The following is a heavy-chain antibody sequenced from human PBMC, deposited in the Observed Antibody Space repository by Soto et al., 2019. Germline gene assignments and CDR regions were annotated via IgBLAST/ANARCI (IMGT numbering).Heavy chain of an antibody. Sequence: LGGSLRLSCAASGFTFSSYGMHWVRQAPGKGLEWVAVISYDGSNKYYADSVKGRFTISRDNSKNTLYLQMNSLRGEDTAVYYCAKDVRYFDWTLTPGGMDVWGQGTTVTVAS. CDR2: ISYDGSNK. V-gene: IGHV3-30*18. CDR3: AKDVRYFDWTLTPGGMDV. J-gene: IGHJ6*02. D-gene: IGHD3-9*01. CDR1: GFTFSSYG.